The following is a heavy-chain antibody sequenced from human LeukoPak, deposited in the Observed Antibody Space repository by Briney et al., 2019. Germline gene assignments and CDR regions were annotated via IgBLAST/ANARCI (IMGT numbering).Heavy chain of an antibody. CDR3: ARDELGSGYDS. D-gene: IGHD5-12*01. CDR1: GFTVSSNY. V-gene: IGHV3-66*01. Sequence: GGSLRLSCAASGFTVSSNYMSWVRQAPGKGLEWVSVIYSGGSTYYADSVKGRFTISRDNSKNTLYLQMNSLRAEDTAVYYCARDELGSGYDSWGQGTLVTVSS. CDR2: IYSGGST. J-gene: IGHJ4*02.